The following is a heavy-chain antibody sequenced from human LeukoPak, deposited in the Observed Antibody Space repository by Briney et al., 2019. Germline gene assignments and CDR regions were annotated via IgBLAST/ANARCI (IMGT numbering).Heavy chain of an antibody. V-gene: IGHV3-66*01. CDR3: ARGHYGDYGHFDY. J-gene: IGHJ4*02. Sequence: PGGSLRLSCAASGFTVSNNYMSWVRQAPGKGLEWVSLIYSGGYYADSVKGRFTISRDNSKNTLYLQMNSLRVEDTAVYYCARGHYGDYGHFDYWGQGTLVTVSS. CDR2: IYSGG. CDR1: GFTVSNNY. D-gene: IGHD4-17*01.